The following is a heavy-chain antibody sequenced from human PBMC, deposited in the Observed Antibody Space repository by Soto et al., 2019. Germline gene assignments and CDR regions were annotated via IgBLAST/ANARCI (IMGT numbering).Heavy chain of an antibody. CDR3: ARDTAMVGVDY. D-gene: IGHD5-18*01. Sequence: QVQLVQSGAEVKKPGASVKVSCKASGYTFTGYYMHWVRQAPGQGLEWMGWINPNSGGTNYAQKLQGRVTMTRDTSISTGYMELSRLRSDDTAVYYCARDTAMVGVDYWGQGTLVTVSS. CDR2: INPNSGGT. CDR1: GYTFTGYY. J-gene: IGHJ4*02. V-gene: IGHV1-2*02.